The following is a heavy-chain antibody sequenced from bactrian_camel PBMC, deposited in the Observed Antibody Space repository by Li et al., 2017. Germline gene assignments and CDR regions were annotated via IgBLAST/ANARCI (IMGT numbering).Heavy chain of an antibody. V-gene: IGHV3S25*01. Sequence: QLVESGGGSVQARGSLRLSCAASGHTVSTYCLAWFRQAPGKEREGVATIDCRGLQVNYADSVKGRFTISLDDAKNTVFLHMNGLKPEDTAKYYCATENGDWGMDAEYVCRYGQGTQVTVS. CDR1: GHTVSTYC. CDR2: IDCRGLQV. D-gene: IGHD5*01. J-gene: IGHJ4*01.